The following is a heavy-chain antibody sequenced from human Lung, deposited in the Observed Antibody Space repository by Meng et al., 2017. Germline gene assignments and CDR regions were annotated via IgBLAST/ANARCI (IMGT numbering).Heavy chain of an antibody. CDR2: ISHSGST. D-gene: IGHD1-7*01. J-gene: IGHJ4*02. CDR1: GDSITRTKW. Sequence: QLQLKESGPRLVQPSGTLSLACAVSGDSITRTKWWSWLRQTPGKGLEWIGEISHSGSTVYRPSLQGRVSISLDKSNNEFSLKLTSVTAADTAVYYCARETLRELGLFHYWGQGILVTVSS. CDR3: ARETLRELGLFHY. V-gene: IGHV4-4*02.